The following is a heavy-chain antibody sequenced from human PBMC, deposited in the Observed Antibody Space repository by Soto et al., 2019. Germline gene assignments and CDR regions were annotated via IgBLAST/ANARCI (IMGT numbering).Heavy chain of an antibody. V-gene: IGHV3-23*01. CDR2: ISGSGGST. CDR1: RFTFSIFS. Sequence: LXLSCAASRFTFSIFSMSWVRQSPGKGLEWVSTISGSGGSTYYADAVKGRFSISRDNSMGTLYLQMKSLRVEDTAIYYCAKEVSLGSTVDLGYWGQGTLVTVSS. D-gene: IGHD7-27*01. CDR3: AKEVSLGSTVDLGY. J-gene: IGHJ4*02.